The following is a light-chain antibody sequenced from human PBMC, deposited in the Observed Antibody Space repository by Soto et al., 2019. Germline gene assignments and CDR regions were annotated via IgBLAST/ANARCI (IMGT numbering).Light chain of an antibody. CDR3: QQYDDWLRLT. J-gene: IGKJ4*01. Sequence: EIVMTQSPATLSLSPGERATLSCRASQSVSSNVAWYQQIPGQTPRLLIYGASTRATGIPVRFSGSGSGTEFTLTSSSLQSEDFAGYFCQQYDDWLRLTVG. CDR2: GAS. V-gene: IGKV3-15*01. CDR1: QSVSSN.